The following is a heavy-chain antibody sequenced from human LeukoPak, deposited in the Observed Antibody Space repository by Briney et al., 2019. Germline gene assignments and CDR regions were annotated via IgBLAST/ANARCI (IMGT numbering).Heavy chain of an antibody. CDR3: ARQPSMAAVLSQT. Sequence: TRYSPSFQGQVTISADKSISTAYLQWRSLKASDTAMYYCARQPSMAAVLSQTWGQGTLVTVSS. CDR2: T. D-gene: IGHD6-13*01. J-gene: IGHJ5*02. V-gene: IGHV5-51*01.